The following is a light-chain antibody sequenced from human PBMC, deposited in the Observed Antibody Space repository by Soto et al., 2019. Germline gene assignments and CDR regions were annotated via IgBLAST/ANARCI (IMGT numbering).Light chain of an antibody. CDR2: AAS. J-gene: IGKJ5*01. Sequence: DIQITQSPSSVSASVGDIVTITCRASQGISSWLAWYQQKPGKAPKLLIYAASSLQSGVPSRFRGSGSGTDFTLTISSLKTEDFAVYYCQQRNVWHTITFGQGTRLEIK. V-gene: IGKV1-12*01. CDR3: QQRNVWHTIT. CDR1: QGISSW.